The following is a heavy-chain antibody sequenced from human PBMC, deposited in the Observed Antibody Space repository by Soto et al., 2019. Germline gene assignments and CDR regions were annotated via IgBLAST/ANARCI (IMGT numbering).Heavy chain of an antibody. Sequence: EVQLVESGGGLVQPGGSLRLSCAASGFTVSSNYMSWVRQAPGKGLEWVSVIYSGGSTYYADSVKGRITISRENSKNTLYLQMNSLRAEDTAVYYCAREGGGRRYDYWGQGTLVTVSS. V-gene: IGHV3-66*01. CDR1: GFTVSSNY. J-gene: IGHJ4*02. CDR2: IYSGGST. CDR3: AREGGGRRYDY. D-gene: IGHD1-26*01.